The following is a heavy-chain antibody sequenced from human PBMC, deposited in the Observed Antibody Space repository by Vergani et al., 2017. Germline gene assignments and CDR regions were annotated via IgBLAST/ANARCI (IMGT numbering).Heavy chain of an antibody. CDR1: GGTFSSYA. CDR2: INHIFGTA. Sequence: QVQLVQSGAEVKKPGSSVKVSCKASGGTFSSYAISWVRQAPGQGLEWMGWINHIFGTANYAQTFQGRVTITADKSTSTGYMELSSLRSEDTAVYYCARDPPPECSGDSCYSAGWFDPWGQGTLVTVSS. CDR3: ARDPPPECSGDSCYSAGWFDP. D-gene: IGHD2-15*01. V-gene: IGHV1-69*06. J-gene: IGHJ5*02.